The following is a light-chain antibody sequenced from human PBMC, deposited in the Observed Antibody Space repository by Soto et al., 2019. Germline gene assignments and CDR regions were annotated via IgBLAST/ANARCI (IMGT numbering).Light chain of an antibody. CDR1: QSVSSSD. CDR3: HHYGSSPPYT. J-gene: IGKJ2*01. V-gene: IGKV3-20*01. Sequence: EIVLTQSPGTLPLSPGERATLSCRASQSVSSSDLAWYQQKPGQAPRLLIYGASSRATAIPDRFSGSGSGTDFTLTIDRLEPEDFAVYFCHHYGSSPPYTFGQGTKLDIK. CDR2: GAS.